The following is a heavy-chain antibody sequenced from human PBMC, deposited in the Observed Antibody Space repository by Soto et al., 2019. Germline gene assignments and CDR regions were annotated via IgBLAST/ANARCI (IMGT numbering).Heavy chain of an antibody. CDR3: ARRRYCGYDGYHKHYYGMDV. D-gene: IGHD2-21*01. CDR1: GDTFSSYA. Sequence: QVQLVQSGAELKKTGSSVKVSCRASGDTFSSYAVNWVRQAPGRGLEWMGRIISVLGTTDYAQNFKGRLTIPAEKATKTVYMELSSLRSEDTAVYYCARRRYCGYDGYHKHYYGMDVWGQGTTVTVAS. J-gene: IGHJ6*02. CDR2: IISVLGTT. V-gene: IGHV1-69*08.